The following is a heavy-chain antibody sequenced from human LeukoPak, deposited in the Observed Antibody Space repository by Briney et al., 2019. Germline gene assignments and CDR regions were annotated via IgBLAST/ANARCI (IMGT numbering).Heavy chain of an antibody. J-gene: IGHJ4*02. V-gene: IGHV4-39*07. Sequence: PSETLSLTCTVSGGSISSSSYYWGWIRQPPGKGLEWIGSIYYSGSTYYNPSLKSRVTISVDTSKNQFSLKLSSVTAADTAVYYCARGWEPDYWGQGTLVTVSS. CDR1: GGSISSSSYY. CDR2: IYYSGST. D-gene: IGHD1-26*01. CDR3: ARGWEPDY.